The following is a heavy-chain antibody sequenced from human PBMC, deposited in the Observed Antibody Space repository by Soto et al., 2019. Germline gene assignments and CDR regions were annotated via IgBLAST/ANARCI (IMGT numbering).Heavy chain of an antibody. CDR2: ISDSGTKT. V-gene: IGHV3-23*01. J-gene: IGHJ4*02. CDR3: AKDGIRKDDY. CDR1: GFSISDYA. Sequence: EVQLLESGGGFRQPGGSLRLSCSAFGFSISDYAMSWVRQAPGKGLEWGSSISDSGTKTFHADTVKGRFAISRDTSKNTVYMQMNNLRAEDTALYFCAKDGIRKDDYWGQGTVVTVSS. D-gene: IGHD2-21*01.